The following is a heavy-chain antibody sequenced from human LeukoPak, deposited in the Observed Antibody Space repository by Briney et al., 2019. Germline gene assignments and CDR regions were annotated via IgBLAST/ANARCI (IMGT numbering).Heavy chain of an antibody. D-gene: IGHD2-2*01. CDR2: ISSSGSTI. V-gene: IGHV3-11*04. CDR1: GFTFSDYY. Sequence: GGSLRLSCAASGFTFSDYYMSWIRQAPGKGLEWVSYISSSGSTIYYADSVKGRFTISRDNAKNSLYLQMNGLRAEDTAVYYCARGYCSSTSCLQYWGQGTLVTVSS. CDR3: ARGYCSSTSCLQY. J-gene: IGHJ4*02.